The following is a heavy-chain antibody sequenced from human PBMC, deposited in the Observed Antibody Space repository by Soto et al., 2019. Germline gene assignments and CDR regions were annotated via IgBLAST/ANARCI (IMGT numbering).Heavy chain of an antibody. CDR2: IYSGGNT. Sequence: PGGSLRLSCAASGFTVSSNYMSWVRQAPGKVLEWVSVIYSGGNTYYADSVKGRFTISRDNSKYTLYLQMYSLRAEDTAVYYCARDLRRREVPAAITSYYYGMDVWGQGTSVTV. CDR3: ARDLRRREVPAAITSYYYGMDV. CDR1: GFTVSSNY. V-gene: IGHV3-53*01. J-gene: IGHJ6*02. D-gene: IGHD2-2*02.